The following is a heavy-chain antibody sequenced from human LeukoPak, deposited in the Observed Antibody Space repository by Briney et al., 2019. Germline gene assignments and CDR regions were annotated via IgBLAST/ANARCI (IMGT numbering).Heavy chain of an antibody. J-gene: IGHJ4*02. D-gene: IGHD6-6*01. CDR3: ARGQYSSSPVFDF. CDR1: GGSFSGYY. CDR2: INHNGST. V-gene: IGHV4-34*01. Sequence: SETLSLTCAVYGGSFSGYYWSWIRQPPGKGLEWIGEINHNGSTKYNPSLKSRVTISEDTSKHQFSLKLSSVTAADTAVYYCARGQYSSSPVFDFWGQGTLVTVSS.